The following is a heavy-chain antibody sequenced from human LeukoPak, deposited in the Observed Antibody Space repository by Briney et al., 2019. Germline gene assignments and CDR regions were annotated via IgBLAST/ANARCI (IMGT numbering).Heavy chain of an antibody. CDR1: GFTFSSYA. V-gene: IGHV3-23*01. D-gene: IGHD3-16*01. CDR2: VSDGGGTT. J-gene: IGHJ4*02. Sequence: GGSLRLSCAASGFTFSSYAMSWVRQAPGKGLEWVSVVSDGGGTTYYADSVKGRYTISRDNSKNTLYLQMNSQRVEDTAVYYCVSSFDYLSPLDYWGQGTLVTVSS. CDR3: VSSFDYLSPLDY.